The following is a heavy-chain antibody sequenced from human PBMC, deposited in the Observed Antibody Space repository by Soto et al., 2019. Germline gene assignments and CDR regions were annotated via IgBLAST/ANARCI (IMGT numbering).Heavy chain of an antibody. V-gene: IGHV1-18*04. J-gene: IGHJ4*02. CDR1: GYTFNNYG. CDR3: ARNGSGTYYTVPDY. CDR2: ISTYHGYA. Sequence: QVQLVQSGAEVKKPGASVKVSCKASGYTFNNYGISWVRQAPGQGLEWMGWISTYHGYANYAQNVQGRVTMTTDTSTTTAYMQLRSLRPDDTAVYYCARNGSGTYYTVPDYCGQGTLVTVSS. D-gene: IGHD3-10*01.